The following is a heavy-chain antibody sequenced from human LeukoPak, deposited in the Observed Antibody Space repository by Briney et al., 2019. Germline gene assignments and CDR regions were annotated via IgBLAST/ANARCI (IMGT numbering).Heavy chain of an antibody. CDR2: ISAYNGNT. J-gene: IGHJ4*02. D-gene: IGHD5-18*01. Sequence: ASVKVSCKASGYTFTSYGISWVRQAPGQGLEWMGWISAYNGNTNYAQKLQGRVTMTTDTSTSTAYMELRSLRSDDTAVYYCARAEPDTAMVDFDYWGQGTLVTVSS. V-gene: IGHV1-18*01. CDR1: GYTFTSYG. CDR3: ARAEPDTAMVDFDY.